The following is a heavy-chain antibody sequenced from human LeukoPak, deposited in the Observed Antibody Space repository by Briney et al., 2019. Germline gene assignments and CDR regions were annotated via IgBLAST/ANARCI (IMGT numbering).Heavy chain of an antibody. J-gene: IGHJ3*02. Sequence: ASVKVSCKASGYTFTSYAMNWVRQAPGQGLEWMGWINTNTGNPTYAQGFTGRFVFSLDTSVSTAYLQTSSLKAEDTAVYYCASPIVGAQSTYDAFDIWGQGTMVTVSS. CDR3: ASPIVGAQSTYDAFDI. CDR1: GYTFTSYA. D-gene: IGHD1-26*01. CDR2: INTNTGNP. V-gene: IGHV7-4-1*02.